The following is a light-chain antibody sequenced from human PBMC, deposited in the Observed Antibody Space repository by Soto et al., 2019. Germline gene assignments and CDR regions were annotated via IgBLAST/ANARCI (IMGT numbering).Light chain of an antibody. Sequence: SVFTQSTSHLSLSRGGRATLSCRASQSVSSSYLAWYQQKPGQAPRLLIYGASSRATGIPDRFSGSRSGTEFTLTISRLQSEDFAVYYCQQYGSSPCTFGQGTKVDIK. J-gene: IGKJ1*01. CDR2: GAS. V-gene: IGKV3-20*01. CDR1: QSVSSSY. CDR3: QQYGSSPCT.